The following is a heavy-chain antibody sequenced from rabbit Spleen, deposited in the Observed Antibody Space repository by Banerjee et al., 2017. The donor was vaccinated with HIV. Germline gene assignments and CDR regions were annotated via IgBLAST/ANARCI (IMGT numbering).Heavy chain of an antibody. CDR1: GFDFSSYG. CDR3: ARDLTSVIGWNFNL. D-gene: IGHD1-1*01. J-gene: IGHJ4*01. CDR2: INTATAKG. V-gene: IGHV1S45*01. Sequence: QEQLVESGGGLVQPGGSLKLSCKASGFDFSSYGVSWVRQAPGKGLEWIGCINTATAKGVYATWAKGRFTISRTSSTTVTLQMTSLTAADTATYFCARDLTSVIGWNFNLWGPGTLVTVS.